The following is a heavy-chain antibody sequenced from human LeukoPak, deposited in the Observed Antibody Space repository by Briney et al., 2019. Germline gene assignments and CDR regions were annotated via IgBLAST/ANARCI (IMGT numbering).Heavy chain of an antibody. J-gene: IGHJ4*02. CDR3: ARDAASGMVRGVPTY. Sequence: SGGSLRLSCAASGFTSSSYWMHWVRQAPGKGLVWVSRINSDGSSTSYADSVKGRFTISRDNAKNTLYLQMNSLRAEDTAVYYCARDAASGMVRGVPTYWGQGTLVTVSS. CDR2: INSDGSST. CDR1: GFTSSSYW. D-gene: IGHD3-10*01. V-gene: IGHV3-74*01.